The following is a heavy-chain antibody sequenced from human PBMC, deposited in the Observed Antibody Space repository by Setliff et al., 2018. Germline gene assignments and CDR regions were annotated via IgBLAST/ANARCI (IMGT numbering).Heavy chain of an antibody. Sequence: SETLSLTCTVSGGSISSGSYYWSWIRQPAGKGLEWIGRIYTSGSTNYNPSLKSRVTISVDTSKNQFSLKLSSVTAADTAVYYCARPPAVVRGVIRDYWGQGTLVTVSS. CDR2: IYTSGST. CDR1: GGSISSGSYY. J-gene: IGHJ4*02. V-gene: IGHV4-61*02. CDR3: ARPPAVVRGVIRDY. D-gene: IGHD3-10*01.